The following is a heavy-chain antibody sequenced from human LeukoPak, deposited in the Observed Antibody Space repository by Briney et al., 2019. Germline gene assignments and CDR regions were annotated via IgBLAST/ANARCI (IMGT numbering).Heavy chain of an antibody. Sequence: PGGSLRLFCAASGFAFSSFWMHWVRQVPGKGLVLLSSINGDGSYTKYADSVKGRFTISRDNAQNTLFLQMNSLSAEDTAVYFCARDKSEYDSSGRGDYWGQGTLVTVSS. CDR1: GFAFSSFW. V-gene: IGHV3-74*03. J-gene: IGHJ4*02. CDR3: ARDKSEYDSSGRGDY. D-gene: IGHD3-22*01. CDR2: INGDGSYT.